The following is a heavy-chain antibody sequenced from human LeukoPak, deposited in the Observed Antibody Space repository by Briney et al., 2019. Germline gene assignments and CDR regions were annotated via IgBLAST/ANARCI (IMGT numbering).Heavy chain of an antibody. CDR1: GYTFIDYY. Sequence: ASVKVSCKASGYTFIDYYIHWVRQAPGHGLEWMGRINPNSGGTNYAQKFQGRVTMTRDTSISTAYMELSRLRSDDTAVYYCARDAEYYYDSSGYPTSDYWGQGTLVTVSS. V-gene: IGHV1-2*06. J-gene: IGHJ4*02. CDR3: ARDAEYYYDSSGYPTSDY. CDR2: INPNSGGT. D-gene: IGHD3-22*01.